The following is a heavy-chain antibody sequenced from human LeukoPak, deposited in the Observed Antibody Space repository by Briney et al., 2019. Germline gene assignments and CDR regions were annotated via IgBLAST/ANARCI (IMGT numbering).Heavy chain of an antibody. V-gene: IGHV1-2*02. CDR1: GYTFTGYY. CDR2: INPNSGGT. J-gene: IGHJ3*02. CDR3: ARPNVYGDYVVGAFDI. Sequence: ASVKVSCKASGYTFTGYYMHWVRQAPGQGLEWMGWINPNSGGTNYAQKFQGRVTMTRDKSISTAYLQWSSLKASDTAMYYCARPNVYGDYVVGAFDIWGQGTMVTVSS. D-gene: IGHD4-17*01.